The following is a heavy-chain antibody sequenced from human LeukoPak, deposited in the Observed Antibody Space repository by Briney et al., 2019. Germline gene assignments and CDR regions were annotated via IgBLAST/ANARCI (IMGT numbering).Heavy chain of an antibody. CDR3: ASTRPVVVVAASPERDWFDP. D-gene: IGHD2-15*01. CDR2: ISSSGSTI. J-gene: IGHJ5*02. V-gene: IGHV3-48*03. CDR1: GFTFSNYA. Sequence: GGSLRLSCAASGFTFSNYAMNWVRQAPGKGLEWVSYISSSGSTIYYADSVKGRFTISRDNAKNSLYLQMNSLRAEDTAVYYCASTRPVVVVAASPERDWFDPWGQGTLVTVSS.